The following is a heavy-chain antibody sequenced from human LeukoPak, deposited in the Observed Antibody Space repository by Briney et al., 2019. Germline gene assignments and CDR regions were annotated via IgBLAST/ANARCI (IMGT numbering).Heavy chain of an antibody. D-gene: IGHD3-10*01. Sequence: GGSLRLSCAASGFTFSSYAMHWVRQAPGKGLEWVSGISWNSGSIGYADSVKGRFTISRDNAKNSLYLQMNSLRAEDTALYYCAKMFGGWATWFGEVGAFDIWGQGTMVTVSS. V-gene: IGHV3-9*01. CDR1: GFTFSSYA. J-gene: IGHJ3*02. CDR2: ISWNSGSI. CDR3: AKMFGGWATWFGEVGAFDI.